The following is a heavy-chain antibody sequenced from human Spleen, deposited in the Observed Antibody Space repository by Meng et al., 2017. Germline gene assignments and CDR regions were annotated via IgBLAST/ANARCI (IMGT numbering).Heavy chain of an antibody. CDR1: GYTFTSYG. J-gene: IGHJ6*02. Sequence: GESLKISCKASGYTFTSYGISWVRQAPGQGLEWMGWISAYNGNTNYAQKLQGRVTMTTDTSTSTAYMELRSLRSDDTAVYYCARFYIGIMITFGGVIMDVWGQGTTVTVSS. D-gene: IGHD3-16*02. CDR3: ARFYIGIMITFGGVIMDV. V-gene: IGHV1-18*01. CDR2: ISAYNGNT.